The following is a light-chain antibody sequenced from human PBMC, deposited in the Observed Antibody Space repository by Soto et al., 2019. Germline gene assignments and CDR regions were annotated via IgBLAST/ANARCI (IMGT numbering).Light chain of an antibody. CDR3: CSFVGTDSSFV. Sequence: QSALTQPRSVSGSPGQSVTISCTGTSSDVGTYDFVSWYQQHPGKAPRLMIYDVTIRPAGVPDRFSGSKSGNTASLTISGLQADDEADYYCCSFVGTDSSFVFGSGTKVTV. CDR1: SSDVGTYDF. V-gene: IGLV2-11*01. J-gene: IGLJ1*01. CDR2: DVT.